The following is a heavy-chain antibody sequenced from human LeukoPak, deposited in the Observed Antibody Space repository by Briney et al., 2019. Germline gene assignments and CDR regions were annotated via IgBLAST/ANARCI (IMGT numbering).Heavy chain of an antibody. V-gene: IGHV4-30-2*01. CDR2: IYHSWSA. Sequence: LQTLSLTCTVSGDSLSSGDYSWTWIRQPPGKGLEWIGYIYHSWSAYYNPSLKSRVTISVDESKNQFFLKVASVTAADTAVYYCARGVSGTYYADFWGQRTRVTVSS. D-gene: IGHD3-10*01. J-gene: IGHJ4*02. CDR3: ARGVSGTYYADF. CDR1: GDSLSSGDYS.